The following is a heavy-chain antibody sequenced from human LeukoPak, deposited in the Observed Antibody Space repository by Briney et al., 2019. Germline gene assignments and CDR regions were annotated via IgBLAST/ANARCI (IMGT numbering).Heavy chain of an antibody. V-gene: IGHV1-18*01. J-gene: IGHJ6*02. CDR2: ISAYNGNT. CDR1: GYTFTSYG. D-gene: IGHD4-17*01. Sequence: ASVTVSCKASGYTFTSYGISWVRQAPGQGLEWMGWISAYNGNTNYAQKLQGRVTMTTDTSTSTAYMELRSLRSDDTAVYYCARVHGDYFVYYYGMDVWGQGTTVTVSS. CDR3: ARVHGDYFVYYYGMDV.